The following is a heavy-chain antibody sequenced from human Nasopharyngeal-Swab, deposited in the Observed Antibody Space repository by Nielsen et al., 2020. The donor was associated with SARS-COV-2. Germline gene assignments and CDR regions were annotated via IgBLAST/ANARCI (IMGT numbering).Heavy chain of an antibody. J-gene: IGHJ4*02. Sequence: GESLKISCAASGFTFSDYYMSWIRQAPGKGLEWVSYISSSGSTIYYADSVKGRFTISRDNAKNSLYLQTNSLRAEDTAVYYCAISSGYYYPGFDYWGQGTLVTVSS. CDR3: AISSGYYYPGFDY. V-gene: IGHV3-11*01. D-gene: IGHD3-22*01. CDR2: ISSSGSTI. CDR1: GFTFSDYY.